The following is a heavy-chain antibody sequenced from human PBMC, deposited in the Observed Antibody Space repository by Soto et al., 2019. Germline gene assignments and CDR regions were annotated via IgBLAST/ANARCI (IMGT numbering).Heavy chain of an antibody. D-gene: IGHD5-12*01. J-gene: IGHJ4*02. Sequence: QVQLVQSGAEVKKPGSSVKVSCKASGDTFTIFAISWVRQAPGQGREWMGGIIPTIGTTNYAQRFQGRITITGDDSTGTAYMELSSLTSEDTAVYYWARDMGSGSEPGDYWCQGTRVTVSS. CDR2: IIPTIGTT. CDR3: ARDMGSGSEPGDY. CDR1: GDTFTIFA. V-gene: IGHV1-69*12.